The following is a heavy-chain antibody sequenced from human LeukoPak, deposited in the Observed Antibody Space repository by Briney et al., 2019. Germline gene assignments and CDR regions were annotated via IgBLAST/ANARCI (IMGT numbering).Heavy chain of an antibody. CDR2: ISYDGSNK. D-gene: IGHD3-16*01. CDR1: GFTFSSYA. CDR3: ARDYEETGAFDI. J-gene: IGHJ3*02. V-gene: IGHV3-30-3*01. Sequence: PGGSLRLSCVASGFTFSSYAMHWVRQAPGKGLEWVAVISYDGSNKYYADSVKGRFTISRDNSKNTLYLQMNSLRAEDTAVYYCARDYEETGAFDIWGQGTMVTVSS.